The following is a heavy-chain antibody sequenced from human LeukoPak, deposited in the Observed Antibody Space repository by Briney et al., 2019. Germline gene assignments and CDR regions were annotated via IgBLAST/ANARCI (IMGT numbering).Heavy chain of an antibody. D-gene: IGHD6-19*01. Sequence: GGSLRLSCAASGFTFSSYDMHWVRQATGKGLEWVSAIGTAGDTYYPGSVKGRFTISRDNSKNTLYLQMNSLRAEDTAVYYCAKVRALRAVAGYGIWGQGTMVTVSS. CDR2: IGTAGDT. V-gene: IGHV3-13*01. CDR3: AKVRALRAVAGYGI. CDR1: GFTFSSYD. J-gene: IGHJ3*02.